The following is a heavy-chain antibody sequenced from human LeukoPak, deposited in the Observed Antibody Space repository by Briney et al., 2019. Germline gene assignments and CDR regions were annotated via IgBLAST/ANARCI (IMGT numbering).Heavy chain of an antibody. Sequence: SETLSLTCTVSGGSISSNSYYWGWVRQPPGKGLEWIGSIYYSGNTYYNPSLKSRVTISVDTSKNQFSLKLSSVTAADTAVYYCARDRDGGYARDAFDIWGQGTMVTVSS. CDR3: ARDRDGGYARDAFDI. CDR2: IYYSGNT. J-gene: IGHJ3*02. D-gene: IGHD5-12*01. V-gene: IGHV4-39*07. CDR1: GGSISSNSYY.